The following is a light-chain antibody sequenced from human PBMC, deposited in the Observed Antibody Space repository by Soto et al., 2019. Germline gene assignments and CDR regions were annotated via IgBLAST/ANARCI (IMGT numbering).Light chain of an antibody. CDR1: QSVSSN. CDR2: GAS. V-gene: IGKV3-15*01. J-gene: IGKJ1*01. CDR3: QQYNNWPPWT. Sequence: EIVMTQSPATLSVSPGERATLSCRASQSVSSNLAWYQKKPGQAPRLLIYGASTRATGIPARFSGSGSGTEFTLTISSLQSEDFAVYYCQQYNNWPPWTFGQWTKVEIK.